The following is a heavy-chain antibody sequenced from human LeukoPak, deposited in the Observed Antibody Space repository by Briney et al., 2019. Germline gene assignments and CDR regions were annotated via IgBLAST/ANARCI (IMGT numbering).Heavy chain of an antibody. CDR3: ARHPPGIVVVPAADY. D-gene: IGHD2-2*01. CDR1: GSIFTSYL. J-gene: IGHJ4*02. Sequence: PGASLQICCEGAGSIFTSYLIGWGRQLPGKGLGGVGIIYPGESDTRYSPSFQGQVTISADKSISTAYLQWSSLKASDTAMYYCARHPPGIVVVPAADYWGQGTLVTVSS. CDR2: IYPGESDT. V-gene: IGHV5-51*01.